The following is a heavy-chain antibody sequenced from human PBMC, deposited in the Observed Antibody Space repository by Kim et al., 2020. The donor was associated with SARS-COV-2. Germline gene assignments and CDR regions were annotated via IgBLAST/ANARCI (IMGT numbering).Heavy chain of an antibody. CDR2: SGRT. V-gene: IGHV4-34*01. Sequence: SGRTKYNPSLKGRISMSVDTSKNQFSLKLSSVTVADTAIYYCAAGAPGHWGQGTLVTVSS. CDR3: AAGAPGH. J-gene: IGHJ1*01.